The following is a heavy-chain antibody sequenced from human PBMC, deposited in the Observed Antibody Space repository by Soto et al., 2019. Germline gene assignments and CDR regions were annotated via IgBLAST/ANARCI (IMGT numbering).Heavy chain of an antibody. V-gene: IGHV1-18*01. CDR1: GYTFTSYG. CDR3: TRGGQLFAGNYFAY. Sequence: QVQLVQSGAEVKKPGASVKVSCKASGYTFTSYGISWVRQAPGQGLEWMGWISNYNGDTNYAQKLQGRVTMTTDTSTSTAYMELMSIKSDDTAVYYCTRGGQLFAGNYFAYWGQGTLVTVSS. CDR2: ISNYNGDT. D-gene: IGHD3-10*02. J-gene: IGHJ4*02.